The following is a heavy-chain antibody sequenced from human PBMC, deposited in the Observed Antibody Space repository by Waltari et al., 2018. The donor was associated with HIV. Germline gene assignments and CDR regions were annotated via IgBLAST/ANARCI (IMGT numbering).Heavy chain of an antibody. Sequence: EVQLLESGGGLVQPGGSLRLSCAASGFTFRSHGISWVRQAPGKGLEWVSGISGGGESTYYAASVKGRFTISRDNSKNTLYLQMNSLRAEDTAVYYCAKDSQQLVNYFDYWGQGTLVTVAS. V-gene: IGHV3-23*01. CDR1: GFTFRSHG. CDR2: ISGGGEST. D-gene: IGHD6-13*01. J-gene: IGHJ4*02. CDR3: AKDSQQLVNYFDY.